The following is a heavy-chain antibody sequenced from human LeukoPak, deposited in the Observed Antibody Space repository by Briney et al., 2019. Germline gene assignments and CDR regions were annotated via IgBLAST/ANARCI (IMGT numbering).Heavy chain of an antibody. CDR1: GFSFSTYG. D-gene: IGHD6-13*01. CDR3: AGKAAVYYFVY. V-gene: IGHV3-30*02. CDR2: MQYDGSEE. Sequence: GGSLRLSCAASGFSFSTYGMHWLRQAPGKGLEWVTFMQYDGSEEYYADSVKGRLTISRDNSKNTLYLQLDSLRGEDTAVYYCAGKAAVYYFVYWGQGNVVTVSS. J-gene: IGHJ4*02.